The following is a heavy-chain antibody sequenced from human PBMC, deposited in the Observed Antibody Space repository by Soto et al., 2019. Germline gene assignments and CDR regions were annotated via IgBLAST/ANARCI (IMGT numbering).Heavy chain of an antibody. V-gene: IGHV1-18*01. CDR2: TSAYNGNT. CDR1: GYTFTSYG. Sequence: ASVKVSCKASGYTFTSYGISWVRQAPGQGLEWMGWTSAYNGNTNYAQKLQGRVTMTTDTSTSTAYMELRSLRSDDTAVYYCARERGGREMTTVTPFDYWGQGTLVTVSS. CDR3: ARERGGREMTTVTPFDY. D-gene: IGHD4-17*01. J-gene: IGHJ4*02.